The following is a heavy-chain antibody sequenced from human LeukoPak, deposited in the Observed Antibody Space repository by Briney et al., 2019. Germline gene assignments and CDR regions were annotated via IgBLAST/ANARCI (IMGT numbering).Heavy chain of an antibody. J-gene: IGHJ4*02. CDR3: ARQKKGDTIFGVIIPIFDY. V-gene: IGHV3-21*01. Sequence: GGSLRLSCAASGFTFSSYSMNWVRQAPGKGLEWVSFISSSSSYIYYADSVKGRFTISRDNAKKSLYLQMNSLRAEDTAVYYCARQKKGDTIFGVIIPIFDYWGQGTLVTVSS. D-gene: IGHD3-3*01. CDR2: ISSSSSYI. CDR1: GFTFSSYS.